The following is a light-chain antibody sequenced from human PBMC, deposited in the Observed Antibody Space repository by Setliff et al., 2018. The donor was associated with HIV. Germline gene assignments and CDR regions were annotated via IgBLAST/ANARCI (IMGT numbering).Light chain of an antibody. J-gene: IGLJ1*01. V-gene: IGLV2-14*01. CDR3: SSYTSSTPLYV. CDR2: EVS. Sequence: SVLTQPASVSGSPGQTITISCTGTSSDVGDYNYVSWYQQHPGKVPKLMIYEVSKRPSGVSNRFSGSKSGNTASLTISGLQAEDEADYYCSSYTSSTPLYVFGPGTKVTVL. CDR1: SSDVGDYNY.